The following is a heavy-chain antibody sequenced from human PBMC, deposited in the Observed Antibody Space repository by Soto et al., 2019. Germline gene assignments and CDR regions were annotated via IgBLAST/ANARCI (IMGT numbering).Heavy chain of an antibody. D-gene: IGHD2-21*01. Sequence: QVNLVESGGGAVQRGRSLRVSCAASGFIFSSYGMHWVRQPPGKGQEWVAFINYDGSNKFYGDAVKGRFTISRDNSKNTVHLQMNSLRGEDTAVYYCARCKQKVMHCGLDVWGHGATVTVSS. CDR2: INYDGSNK. CDR1: GFIFSSYG. V-gene: IGHV3-33*01. CDR3: ARCKQKVMHCGLDV. J-gene: IGHJ6*02.